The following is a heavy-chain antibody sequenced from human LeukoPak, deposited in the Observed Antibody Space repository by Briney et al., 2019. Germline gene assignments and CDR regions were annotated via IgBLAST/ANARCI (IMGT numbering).Heavy chain of an antibody. CDR3: ARELGSLGRVDY. CDR2: IYTSGST. Sequence: KPSETLSLTCTVSGGSISSYYWSWLRQPAGKGLEWIGRIYTSGSTNYNPSLKSRVTISVDKSKNQFSLKLSSVTAADTAVYYCARELGSLGRVDYWGRGTLVTVSS. V-gene: IGHV4-4*07. CDR1: GGSISSYY. J-gene: IGHJ4*02. D-gene: IGHD7-27*01.